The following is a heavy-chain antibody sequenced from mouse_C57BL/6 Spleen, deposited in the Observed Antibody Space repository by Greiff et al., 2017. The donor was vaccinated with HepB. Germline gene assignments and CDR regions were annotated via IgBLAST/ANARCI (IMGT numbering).Heavy chain of an antibody. CDR2: INPYNGDT. D-gene: IGHD1-1*01. CDR3: ARNGGSSLPFAY. Sequence: VQLQQSGPELVKPGDSVKISCKASGYSFTGYFMNWVMQSHGKSLEWIGRINPYNGDTFYNQKFKGKATLTVDKSSSTAHMELRSLTSEDSAVYYCARNGGSSLPFAYWGQGTLVTVSA. V-gene: IGHV1-20*01. CDR1: GYSFTGYF. J-gene: IGHJ3*01.